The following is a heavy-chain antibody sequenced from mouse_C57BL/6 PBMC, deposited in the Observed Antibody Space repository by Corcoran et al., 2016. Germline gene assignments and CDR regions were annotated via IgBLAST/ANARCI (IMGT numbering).Heavy chain of an antibody. V-gene: IGHV1-75*01. Sequence: QVQLQQSGPELVKPGASVKISCKASGYTFTDYYINWVKQRPGQGLEWIGWIFPGRGSTYYNEKFKGKATLTVDKSSSTAYMLLSCLTSEDSAVFVCARSRSDSSGLFDYLCQGTTPTVTS. CDR3: ARSRSDSSGLFDY. D-gene: IGHD3-2*02. CDR2: IFPGRGST. CDR1: GYTFTDYY. J-gene: IGHJ2*01.